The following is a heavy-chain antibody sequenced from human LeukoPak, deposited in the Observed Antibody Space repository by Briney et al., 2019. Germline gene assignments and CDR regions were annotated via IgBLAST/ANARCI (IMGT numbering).Heavy chain of an antibody. CDR3: AGGRGYTYGAHILFY. V-gene: IGHV3-66*01. J-gene: IGHJ4*02. CDR2: IYSGGST. Sequence: GGSLRLSCAASEFTVSSNYMSWVRQAPGKGLEWVSFIYSGGSTFYADSVKGRFTISRDTSNNTLYLQMSNLRAEDTAVHYCAGGRGYTYGAHILFYWGQGTLVTVSS. D-gene: IGHD5-18*01. CDR1: EFTVSSNY.